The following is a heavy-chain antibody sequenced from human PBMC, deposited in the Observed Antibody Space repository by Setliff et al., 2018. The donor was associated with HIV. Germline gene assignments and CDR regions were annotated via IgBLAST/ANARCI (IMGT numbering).Heavy chain of an antibody. Sequence: GESLKISCKGSGYSFTNYWIAWVRQMPGRGLEWMGIIYPGDSDTRYSPSVQGQVTISADKSISPAYLQWRSLKASDTGMYYCARAGRGGGSYWTFDYWGQGTLVTVSS. D-gene: IGHD1-26*01. J-gene: IGHJ4*02. V-gene: IGHV5-51*01. CDR3: ARAGRGGGSYWTFDY. CDR2: IYPGDSDT. CDR1: GYSFTNYW.